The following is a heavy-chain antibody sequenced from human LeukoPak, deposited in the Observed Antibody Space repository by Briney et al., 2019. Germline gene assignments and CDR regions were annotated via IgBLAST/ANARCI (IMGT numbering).Heavy chain of an antibody. CDR2: ISYTGTT. D-gene: IGHD3-10*01. V-gene: IGHV4-59*08. Sequence: SQTLSLTCSVSGGSINGYSWTWIRQPPRMRLEWVGHISYTGTTNYNPSLTTRVAISVDTSKNQFSLKLTSVTAADTAMYFCARLGGNWNSPGRDYWGQGTLVTVSS. CDR1: GGSINGYS. J-gene: IGHJ4*02. CDR3: ARLGGNWNSPGRDY.